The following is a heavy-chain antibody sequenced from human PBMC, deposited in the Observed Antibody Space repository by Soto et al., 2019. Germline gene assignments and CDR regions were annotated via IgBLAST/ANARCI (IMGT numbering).Heavy chain of an antibody. V-gene: IGHV4-59*08. J-gene: IGHJ3*02. CDR1: GGSITSYY. Sequence: NPSETLSLTCTVSGGSITSYYWSWIRQPPGKGLEWIGYIYYSGSTNYNPSLKSRVTISVDTSKNQFSLKLSSVTAADTAVYYCARHYYGSGSRRAFDIWGQGTMVTVSS. D-gene: IGHD3-10*01. CDR2: IYYSGST. CDR3: ARHYYGSGSRRAFDI.